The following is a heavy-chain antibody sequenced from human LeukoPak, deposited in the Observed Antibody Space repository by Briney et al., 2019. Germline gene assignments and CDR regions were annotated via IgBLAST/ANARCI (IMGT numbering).Heavy chain of an antibody. J-gene: IGHJ4*02. CDR3: ARSPILYSSGLQGEDY. Sequence: ASVKVSCKASGYTFTSYGISWVRQAPGQGLEWMGWISAYNGNTNYAQKLQCRVTMTTDTSTSTAYMELRSLRSDDTAVYYCARSPILYSSGLQGEDYWGQGTLVTVPS. CDR1: GYTFTSYG. D-gene: IGHD6-19*01. CDR2: ISAYNGNT. V-gene: IGHV1-18*01.